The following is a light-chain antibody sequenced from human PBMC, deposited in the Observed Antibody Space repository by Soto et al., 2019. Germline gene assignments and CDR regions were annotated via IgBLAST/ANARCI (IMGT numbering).Light chain of an antibody. CDR1: SSNIGSHV. V-gene: IGLV1-44*01. CDR3: AAWDGSLQSWV. Sequence: QLVLTQPPSASGTPGQRVTISCSGSSSNIGSHVVNWYQQVPGTAPKLLIYTNNQRPSGVPDRFSDSKSGTSASLAISGLQSEHEADYYCAAWDGSLQSWVFGGGTKLTVL. CDR2: TNN. J-gene: IGLJ3*02.